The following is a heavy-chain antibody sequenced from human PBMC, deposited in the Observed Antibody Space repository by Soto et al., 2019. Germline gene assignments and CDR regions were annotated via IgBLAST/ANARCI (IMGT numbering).Heavy chain of an antibody. J-gene: IGHJ4*02. CDR3: ARHHMNTVTTEDY. D-gene: IGHD4-17*01. CDR1: GYTFTSYA. V-gene: IGHV1-18*01. CDR2: IRACNGNT. Sequence: VKVSCKASGYTFTSYAISWVRQAPGHGLEWMGWIRACNGNTNYAQKLKGRVTMTTDTSTSTAYMELRSLRSDNTAVYYCARHHMNTVTTEDYWGQGTLVTVSS.